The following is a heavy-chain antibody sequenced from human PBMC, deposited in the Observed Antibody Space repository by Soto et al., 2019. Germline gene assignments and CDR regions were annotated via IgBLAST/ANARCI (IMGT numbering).Heavy chain of an antibody. Sequence: SQTLSLTCAISGDSVSSNSAAWNWIRRSPSRGLEWLGRTYYRSKWYNDYAVSVKSRITINPDTSKNQFSLQLNSVTPEDTAVYYCARSTTGDPLEYYYYGMDVWGQGTTVTVSS. CDR1: GDSVSSNSAA. V-gene: IGHV6-1*01. D-gene: IGHD7-27*01. CDR2: TYYRSKWYN. J-gene: IGHJ6*02. CDR3: ARSTTGDPLEYYYYGMDV.